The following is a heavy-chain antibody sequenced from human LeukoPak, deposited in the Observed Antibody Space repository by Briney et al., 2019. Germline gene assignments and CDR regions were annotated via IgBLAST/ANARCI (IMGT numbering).Heavy chain of an antibody. J-gene: IGHJ5*02. CDR1: GASISSSTDY. CDR2: IYYSGST. Sequence: PSETLSLACTVSGASISSSTDYWGWIRQPPGKGLEWIANIYYSGSTYYNPSLKSRVTISVDTSKNQFSLKLSSVTAADTAVYYCAGLIRPGWFDPWGQGTLVTVSS. D-gene: IGHD1-14*01. V-gene: IGHV4-39*01. CDR3: AGLIRPGWFDP.